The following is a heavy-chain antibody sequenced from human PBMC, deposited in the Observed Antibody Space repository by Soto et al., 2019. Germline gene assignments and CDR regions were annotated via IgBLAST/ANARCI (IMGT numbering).Heavy chain of an antibody. CDR1: GGSISSGAYY. CDR3: ARGQYSYYYDSSGPEGICYFDY. D-gene: IGHD3-22*01. CDR2: IYYSGST. V-gene: IGHV4-31*03. J-gene: IGHJ4*02. Sequence: SETLSLTCTVSGGSISSGAYYWSWIRQHPGKGLEWIGYIYYSGSTDYNPSLKSRVTISVETPKNQFSLKLSSVTAADTAVYYCARGQYSYYYDSSGPEGICYFDYWGQGTLVTVSS.